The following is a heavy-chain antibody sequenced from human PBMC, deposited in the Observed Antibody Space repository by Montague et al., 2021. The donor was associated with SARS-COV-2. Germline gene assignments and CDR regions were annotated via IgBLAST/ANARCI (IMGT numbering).Heavy chain of an antibody. Sequence: SETLSLTCTVHRGSFSGYYCTWIRQPPGKGLEWIGEINHSGGVNXNPSLKSRVTISVDTSKNHFSPKLRSATAADTAIYYCARGYCSSTTCYRSLHYGGQGTRVAVSS. D-gene: IGHD2-2*01. CDR1: RGSFSGYY. V-gene: IGHV4-34*01. CDR2: INHSGGV. CDR3: ARGYCSSTTCYRSLHY. J-gene: IGHJ4*02.